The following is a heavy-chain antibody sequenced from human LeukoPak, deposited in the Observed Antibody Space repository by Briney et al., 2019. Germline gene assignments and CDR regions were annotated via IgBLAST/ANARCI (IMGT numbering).Heavy chain of an antibody. CDR2: INHSGST. CDR3: ASDYGDYAVNWFDP. V-gene: IGHV4-34*01. CDR1: GGSFSGYY. Sequence: PSETLSLTCAVYGGSFSGYYWSWIRQPPGKGLEWIGEINHSGSTNYNPSLKSRVTISVDTSKNQFSLKLSPVTAADTAVYYCASDYGDYAVNWFDPWGQGTLVTVSS. D-gene: IGHD4-17*01. J-gene: IGHJ5*02.